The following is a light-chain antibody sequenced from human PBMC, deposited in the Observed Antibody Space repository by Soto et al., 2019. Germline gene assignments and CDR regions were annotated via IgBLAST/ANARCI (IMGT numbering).Light chain of an antibody. V-gene: IGKV1-33*01. CDR2: DAS. CDR1: QDISNY. Sequence: DIQMTQSPSSLSASVGDRVTITCQASQDISNYLNWYQQKPGKAPELLIYDASNLETGVPSRFSGSGSGTDFTFTISSLQPEDIATYYCQQFDNLPLTFGLGTKLEIK. J-gene: IGKJ2*01. CDR3: QQFDNLPLT.